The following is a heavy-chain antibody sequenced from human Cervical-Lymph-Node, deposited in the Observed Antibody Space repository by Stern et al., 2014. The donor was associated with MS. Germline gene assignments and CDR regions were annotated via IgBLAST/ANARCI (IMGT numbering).Heavy chain of an antibody. CDR1: GGTFSSYA. V-gene: IGHV1-69*01. CDR2: INPIFGTA. CDR3: ARGELKEGLVRGMDV. D-gene: IGHD1-26*01. Sequence: VQLGESGAEVKKPGSSVKVSCKASGGTFSSYAIRWVRQAPGQGLEWMGGINPIFGTANYAQKFQGRVTIAADESTSTAYMELSSLRSEDTAVYYCARGELKEGLVRGMDVWGQGTTVTVSS. J-gene: IGHJ6*02.